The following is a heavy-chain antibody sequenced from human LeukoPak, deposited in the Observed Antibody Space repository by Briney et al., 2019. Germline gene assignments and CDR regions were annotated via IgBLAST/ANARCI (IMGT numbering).Heavy chain of an antibody. D-gene: IGHD3-10*01. CDR2: ITISGHTK. CDR3: ARVGDHFHWYLDL. V-gene: IGHV3-48*03. J-gene: IGHJ2*01. CDR1: GFDLSTYE. Sequence: GGSLRLSCAASGFDLSTYEMNWVRQAPGKGLEWIADITISGHTKNYADSVKGRFTISRDSSKNILSLQMNNLRAEDTAVYYCARVGDHFHWYLDLWGRGTLVTVSS.